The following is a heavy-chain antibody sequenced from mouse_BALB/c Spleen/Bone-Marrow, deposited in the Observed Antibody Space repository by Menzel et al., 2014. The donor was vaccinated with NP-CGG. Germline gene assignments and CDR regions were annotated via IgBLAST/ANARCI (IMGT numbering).Heavy chain of an antibody. V-gene: IGHV2-6*02. CDR3: CRSLRAYAMDY. J-gene: IGHJ4*01. CDR1: GVSLTSYG. Sequence: VHLVELGPGLVASSQSLPITCTVSGVSLTSYGVHWVRQPPGKGPEWLGGIWRDGSSTYNSILKFRLTISKDNSKSQVFLKMNSLQTDDTAMCCCCRSLRAYAMDYWGVGTPVTMSS. D-gene: IGHD1-2*01. CDR2: IWRDGSS.